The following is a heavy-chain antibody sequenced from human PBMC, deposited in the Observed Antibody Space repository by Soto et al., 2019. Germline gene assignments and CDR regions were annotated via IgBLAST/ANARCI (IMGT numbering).Heavy chain of an antibody. CDR3: ARETTVVRGDAFDI. D-gene: IGHD4-17*01. J-gene: IGHJ3*02. V-gene: IGHV1-69*01. CDR2: IIPIVGTA. Sequence: QVQLVQSGAEVKKPGSSVKVSCKASGGTFSSYAISWVRQAPGQGLEWMGGIIPIVGTANYAQKFQGRVTITADESTITAYMELSSLRSEDTAVYYCARETTVVRGDAFDIWGQGTMVTVSS. CDR1: GGTFSSYA.